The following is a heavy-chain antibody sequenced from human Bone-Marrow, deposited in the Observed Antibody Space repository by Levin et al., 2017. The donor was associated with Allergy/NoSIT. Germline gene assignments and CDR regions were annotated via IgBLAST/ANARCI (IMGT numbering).Heavy chain of an antibody. D-gene: IGHD2-15*01. CDR2: ISAYNGNT. Sequence: GESLKISCKASGYTFTSYGISWVRQAPGQGLEWMGWISAYNGNTNYAQKLQGRVTMTTDTSTSTAYMELRSLRSDDTAVYYCARDVVVVAAASRLHDAFDIWGQGTMVTVSS. J-gene: IGHJ3*02. V-gene: IGHV1-18*01. CDR3: ARDVVVVAAASRLHDAFDI. CDR1: GYTFTSYG.